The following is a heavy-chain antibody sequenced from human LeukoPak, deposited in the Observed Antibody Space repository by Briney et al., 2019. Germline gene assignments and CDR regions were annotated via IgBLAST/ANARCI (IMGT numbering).Heavy chain of an antibody. V-gene: IGHV3-53*01. Sequence: GGSLRLSCAASGFTVSSNYMSWVRQAPGKGLEWVSVIYSGGSTYYADSVKGRFTISRDNSKNTLYLQMNSLRAEDTAVYYCARELRGKLLWFGESGAFDIWGQGTMVTVSS. D-gene: IGHD3-10*01. CDR3: ARELRGKLLWFGESGAFDI. CDR2: IYSGGST. J-gene: IGHJ3*02. CDR1: GFTVSSNY.